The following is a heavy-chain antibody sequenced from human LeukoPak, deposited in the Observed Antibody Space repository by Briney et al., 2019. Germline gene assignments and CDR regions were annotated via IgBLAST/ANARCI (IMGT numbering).Heavy chain of an antibody. CDR2: ISSSSSYI. V-gene: IGHV3-21*01. J-gene: IGHJ4*02. Sequence: GGSLRLSCAASGFTFSSYSMNWVRQAPGKGLEWVSSISSSSSYIYYADSVKGRFTISRDNAKNSLYLQMNSLRAEDTAVYYCARDLEYSSFIFDYWGQGTLVTVSS. CDR1: GFTFSSYS. CDR3: ARDLEYSSFIFDY. D-gene: IGHD6-6*01.